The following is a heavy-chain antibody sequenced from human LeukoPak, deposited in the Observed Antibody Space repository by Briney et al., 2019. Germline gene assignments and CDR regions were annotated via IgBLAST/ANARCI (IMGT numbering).Heavy chain of an antibody. Sequence: GGSLRLSCAASGFTFSSYAMSWVRQAPGKGLEWVSAISGSGGSTYYADSVKGRFTISRDNSKNTLYLQMNSLRAEDTAVYYCAKVGRAVATVTRNCFDYLGQGTLVTVFS. J-gene: IGHJ4*02. V-gene: IGHV3-23*01. CDR3: AKVGRAVATVTRNCFDY. CDR1: GFTFSSYA. CDR2: ISGSGGST. D-gene: IGHD4-17*01.